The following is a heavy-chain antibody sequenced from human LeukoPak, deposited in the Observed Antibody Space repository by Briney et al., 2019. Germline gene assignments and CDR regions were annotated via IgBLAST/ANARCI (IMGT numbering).Heavy chain of an antibody. D-gene: IGHD1-1*01. CDR3: ASSPGGTGAFDV. CDR2: IYYSGST. J-gene: IGHJ3*01. V-gene: IGHV4-39*01. CDR1: GGSISSSSYY. Sequence: PSETLSLTCTVSGGSISSSSYYWGWIRQPPGKGLEWIGSIYYSGSTYYNPSLKSRVTISVDTSKNQFSLKLSSVTAADTAVYYCASSPGGTGAFDVWGQGTMVTVSS.